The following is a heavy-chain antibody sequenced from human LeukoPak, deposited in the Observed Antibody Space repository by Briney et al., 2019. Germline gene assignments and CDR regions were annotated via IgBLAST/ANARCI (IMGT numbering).Heavy chain of an antibody. Sequence: PGGSLRLSCAASGLTVNSNYMNWVRQAPGRGLEWVGRIKSKTDGGTTDYAAPVKDRFTISRDDSKNTLYLQMNSLRTEDTAVYYCTTVVAAAVNGWFDPWGQGTLVTVSS. CDR1: GLTVNSNY. CDR2: IKSKTDGGTT. D-gene: IGHD6-13*01. J-gene: IGHJ5*02. CDR3: TTVVAAAVNGWFDP. V-gene: IGHV3-15*01.